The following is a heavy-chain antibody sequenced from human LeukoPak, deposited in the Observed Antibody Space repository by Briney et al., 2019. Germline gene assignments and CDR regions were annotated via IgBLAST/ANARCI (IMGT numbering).Heavy chain of an antibody. J-gene: IGHJ4*02. D-gene: IGHD3-22*01. CDR2: IYYSGTT. CDR1: GGSISGYF. CDR3: ARVSSGYIFDY. V-gene: IGHV4-59*01. Sequence: SETLSLTCTVSGGSISGYFWSCIRQPPGQGLEWIGYIYYSGTTLYNPSLKSRVTMSVDTSKNQFSLKLSSVTAADTAVYYCARVSSGYIFDYWGQGTLVTVSS.